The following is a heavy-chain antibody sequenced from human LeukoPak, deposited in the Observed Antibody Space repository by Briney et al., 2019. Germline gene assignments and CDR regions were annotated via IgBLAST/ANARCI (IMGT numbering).Heavy chain of an antibody. V-gene: IGHV3-30*18. CDR3: AKDRSIGTYYPFDS. CDR1: GFTFSSYG. Sequence: GGSLRLSCAASGFTFSSYGMHWVRQAPGKGLEWVAVISYDGSNKYYADSVKGRFTISRDNSKNTLYLQMSSLTAKDTAVYYCAKDRSIGTYYPFDSWGQGTLVTVSS. D-gene: IGHD1-26*01. J-gene: IGHJ4*02. CDR2: ISYDGSNK.